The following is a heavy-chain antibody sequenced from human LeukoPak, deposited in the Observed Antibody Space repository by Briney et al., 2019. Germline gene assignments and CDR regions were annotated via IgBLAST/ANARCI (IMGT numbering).Heavy chain of an antibody. J-gene: IGHJ4*02. CDR3: ARRGEGYNFAY. Sequence: ASVKVSCKASGYTFIDYYLQWLRQAPGQGPEWMGWINPNSGGTKYAQKFQGRVTMTRDTSISTAYMELSSLRSDDTAVYYCARRGEGYNFAYWGQGTLVTVFS. D-gene: IGHD5-24*01. CDR1: GYTFIDYY. V-gene: IGHV1-2*02. CDR2: INPNSGGT.